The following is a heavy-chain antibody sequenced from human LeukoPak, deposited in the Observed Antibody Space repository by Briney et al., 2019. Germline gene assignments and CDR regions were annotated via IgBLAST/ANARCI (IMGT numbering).Heavy chain of an antibody. J-gene: IGHJ5*02. CDR2: VNHSGST. D-gene: IGHD2-21*02. Sequence: SETLSLTCTVSGGSISSYYWSWIRQPPGKGLEWIGDVNHSGSTNYNPSLKSRVTMSVDTSKNQFSLKLSSVTAADTAVYYCATEHIVVVTAIRWFDPWGQGTLVTVSS. V-gene: IGHV4-34*01. CDR1: GGSISSYY. CDR3: ATEHIVVVTAIRWFDP.